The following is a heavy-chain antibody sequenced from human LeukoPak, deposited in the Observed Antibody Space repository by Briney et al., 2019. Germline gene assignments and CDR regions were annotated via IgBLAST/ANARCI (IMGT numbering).Heavy chain of an antibody. CDR3: AREGPHYDSSGYYGGWFDP. CDR2: INPNSGGT. CDR1: GYTFTGYY. Sequence: ASVNVSCKASGYTFTGYYMHWVRQAPGKGLEWMGWINPNSGGTNYAQKFQGRVTMTRDTSISTAYMELSRLRSDDTAVYYCAREGPHYDSSGYYGGWFDPWGQGTLVTVSS. D-gene: IGHD3-22*01. J-gene: IGHJ5*02. V-gene: IGHV1-2*02.